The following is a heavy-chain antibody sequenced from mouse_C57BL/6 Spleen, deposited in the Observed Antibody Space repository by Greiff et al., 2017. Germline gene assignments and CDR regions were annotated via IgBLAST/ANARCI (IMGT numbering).Heavy chain of an antibody. CDR1: GFTFSDYG. Sequence: VESGGGLVKPGGSLKLSCAASGFTFSDYGMHWVRQAPEKGLEWVAYISSGSSTIYYADTVKGRFTISRDNAKNTLFLQMTSLRSEDTAMYYCARGHGQAVYYAMDYWGQGTSVTVSS. J-gene: IGHJ4*01. CDR2: ISSGSSTI. CDR3: ARGHGQAVYYAMDY. V-gene: IGHV5-17*01.